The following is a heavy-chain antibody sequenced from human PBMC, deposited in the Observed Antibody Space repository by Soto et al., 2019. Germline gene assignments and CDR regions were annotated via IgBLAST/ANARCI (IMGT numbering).Heavy chain of an antibody. CDR3: ARVRTGYFDY. CDR2: IYYNGNT. J-gene: IGHJ4*02. CDR1: GGAINDHY. V-gene: IGHV4-59*11. Sequence: LSLTCTLSGGAINDHYWSFIRQPPGKGLEWIGYIYYNGNTNYNPSLESRVTISVDRSRNQFSLRLTSLTAADTAVYYCARVRTGYFDYWGRGALVTVSS. D-gene: IGHD3-9*01.